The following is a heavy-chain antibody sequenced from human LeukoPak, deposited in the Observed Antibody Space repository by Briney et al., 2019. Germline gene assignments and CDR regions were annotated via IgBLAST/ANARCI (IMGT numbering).Heavy chain of an antibody. V-gene: IGHV3-30*04. CDR3: ARDPAEAYGDYVLDY. CDR1: GFTFSRYA. J-gene: IGHJ4*02. Sequence: GGSLRLSCAASGFTFSRYAMHWVRQAPGKGLEWVAVISYDGSNKYYADSVKGRFTISRDNSKNTLYLQMNSLRAEDTAVYYCARDPAEAYGDYVLDYWGQGTLVTASS. CDR2: ISYDGSNK. D-gene: IGHD4-17*01.